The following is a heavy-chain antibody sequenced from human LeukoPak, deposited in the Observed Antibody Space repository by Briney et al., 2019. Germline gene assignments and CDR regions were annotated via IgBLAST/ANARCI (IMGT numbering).Heavy chain of an antibody. CDR3: ARVGIAARTIWFDP. Sequence: TGGSLRLSCAASAFTFSNYWMSWVRQAPGKGLEWVANIKQDGSERYYVDSVKGRFTISRDNAKNYLYLQMNSLSAEDTALYYCARVGIAARTIWFDPWGQGTLVTVSS. J-gene: IGHJ5*02. CDR1: AFTFSNYW. CDR2: IKQDGSER. D-gene: IGHD6-6*01. V-gene: IGHV3-7*01.